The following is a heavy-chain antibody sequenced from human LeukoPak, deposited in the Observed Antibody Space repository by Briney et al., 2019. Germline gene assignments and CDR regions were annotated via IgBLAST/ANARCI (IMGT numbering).Heavy chain of an antibody. V-gene: IGHV1-46*01. CDR3: ARMDYSSSRGRLDP. J-gene: IGHJ5*02. D-gene: IGHD6-13*01. CDR1: GYTCTRYY. Sequence: ASVKVSCKASGYTCTRYYMHWVRQAPGQGLEWMGIINPSISSTTYAQKFQGRVTMTGDTSTSTVYMELSSLRSEDTAVYYCARMDYSSSRGRLDPWGQGTLVTVSS. CDR2: INPSISST.